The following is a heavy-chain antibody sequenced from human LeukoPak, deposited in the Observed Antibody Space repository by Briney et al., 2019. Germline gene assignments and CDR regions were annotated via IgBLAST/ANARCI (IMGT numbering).Heavy chain of an antibody. J-gene: IGHJ4*02. CDR3: AKDLDIVVVPAAMDY. Sequence: PGGSLRLSCAASGFTFSSYGMHWVRQAPGKGLEWVAVIWYDGSNKYYADSVKGRFTISRDNSKNTLYLQMNSLRAEDTAVYYCAKDLDIVVVPAAMDYWGQRTLVTVSS. D-gene: IGHD2-2*01. CDR2: IWYDGSNK. V-gene: IGHV3-33*06. CDR1: GFTFSSYG.